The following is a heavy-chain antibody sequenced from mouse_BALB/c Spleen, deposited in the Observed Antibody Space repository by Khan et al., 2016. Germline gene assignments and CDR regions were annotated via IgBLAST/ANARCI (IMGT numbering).Heavy chain of an antibody. CDR2: ISYSGST. CDR3: ARKGDDYLYAMDY. V-gene: IGHV3-2*02. CDR1: GYSITSDYA. J-gene: IGHJ4*01. D-gene: IGHD2-4*01. Sequence: EVQLQESGPGLVKPSQSLSLTCTVTGYSITSDYAWNWIRQFPGNKLEWMGYISYSGSTSYNPSLKSRISITRDTSKNQFFLQLNSVTTEDTATYYCARKGDDYLYAMDYWGQGTSVTVSS.